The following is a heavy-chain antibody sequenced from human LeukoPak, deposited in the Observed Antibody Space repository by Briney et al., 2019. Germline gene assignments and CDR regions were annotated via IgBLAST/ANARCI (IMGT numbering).Heavy chain of an antibody. CDR1: GFTVSSNY. CDR2: IYDSGTT. Sequence: GGSLRLSCATSGFTVSSNYMSWVRQAPGKGLEWVSVIYDSGTTYYADSVKGRFLIFRDTSKNTVDLQMNSLRVEDSAVYYCAGRRSSGWYAYWGQGTLVTVSS. D-gene: IGHD6-19*01. CDR3: AGRRSSGWYAY. V-gene: IGHV3-53*01. J-gene: IGHJ4*02.